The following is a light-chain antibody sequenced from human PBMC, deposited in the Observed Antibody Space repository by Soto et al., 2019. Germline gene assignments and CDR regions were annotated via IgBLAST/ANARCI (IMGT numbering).Light chain of an antibody. V-gene: IGKV4-1*01. CDR3: QQYYNKVT. J-gene: IGKJ5*01. CDR2: WAS. Sequence: DIVMTQYPDSLAVSLGERATINCKSSKSVLYSSKNTNYLAWDQQKSGQPPKLLISWASTRESGVPDRFSGSGSGTDFTLTISSLQAEAVAVYYCQQYYNKVTVGQGTRLEIK. CDR1: KSVLYSSKNTNY.